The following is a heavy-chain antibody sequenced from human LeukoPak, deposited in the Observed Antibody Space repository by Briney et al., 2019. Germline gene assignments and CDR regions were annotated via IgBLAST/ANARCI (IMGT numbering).Heavy chain of an antibody. V-gene: IGHV3-64*01. D-gene: IGHD1-26*01. Sequence: GGSLRLSCAASGFTFSRYAMHWVRQAPGEGLEYVSAISSNGGSTYYANSVKGRFTISRDNSKNTLYLQMGSLRAEDMAVYYCARRGSYYGDSMDYWGQGTLVTVSS. CDR2: ISSNGGST. CDR1: GFTFSRYA. J-gene: IGHJ4*02. CDR3: ARRGSYYGDSMDY.